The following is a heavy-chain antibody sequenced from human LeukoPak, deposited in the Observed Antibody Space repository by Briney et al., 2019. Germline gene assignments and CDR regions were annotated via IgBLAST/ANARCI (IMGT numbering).Heavy chain of an antibody. CDR1: GFTFSRYA. CDR2: ISYDENNE. D-gene: IGHD1-26*01. CDR3: ARAYAGSYSGGDY. J-gene: IGHJ4*02. V-gene: IGHV3-30-3*01. Sequence: GRSLRLSCAASGFTFSRYAMHWVRQAPGKGLEWVAVISYDENNENYADSVKGRFTISRDSSNNTLYLQMNSLRVEDTAVYYCARAYAGSYSGGDYWGQGTLVTVSS.